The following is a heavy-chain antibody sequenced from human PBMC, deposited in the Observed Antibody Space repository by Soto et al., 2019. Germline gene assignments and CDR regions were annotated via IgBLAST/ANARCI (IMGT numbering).Heavy chain of an antibody. D-gene: IGHD6-6*01. CDR3: AKGPTMSSSSSEYYDY. CDR1: GFTFSSYA. V-gene: IGHV3-23*01. CDR2: ISGSGGST. J-gene: IGHJ4*02. Sequence: EVQLLESGGGLVQPGGSLRLSCAASGFTFSSYAMSWVRQAPGKGLEWVSAISGSGGSTYYADSVKGRFTISRDNSKNTLYLQMNSLRAEDTAVYYCAKGPTMSSSSSEYYDYWGQGTLVTVSS.